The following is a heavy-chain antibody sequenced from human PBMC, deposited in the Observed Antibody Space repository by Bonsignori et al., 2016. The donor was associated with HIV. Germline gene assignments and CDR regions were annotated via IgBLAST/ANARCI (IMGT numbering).Heavy chain of an antibody. CDR2: ISSSGTTI. J-gene: IGHJ3*02. V-gene: IGHV3-48*03. CDR3: ARNPAFDI. Sequence: WIRQPPGKGLEWVSYISSSGTTIYYADSVKGRFTISGDNAKNSLYLQMNSLRAEDTAVYYCARNPAFDIWGQGTMVTVSS.